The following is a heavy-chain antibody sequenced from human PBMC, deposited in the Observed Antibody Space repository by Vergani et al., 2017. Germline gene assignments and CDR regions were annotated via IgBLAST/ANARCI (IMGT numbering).Heavy chain of an antibody. J-gene: IGHJ5*02. D-gene: IGHD3-16*01. V-gene: IGHV4-38-2*02. CDR2: IYHSGST. CDR3: ARDSGGFVCGIYEAWFYP. CDR1: GYSISSGYY. Sequence: QVQLQESGPGLVKPSETLSLTCTVSGYSISSGYYWGCIRQPPGKELEWIGSIYHSGSTYYNPSLKSRVTISVDTSKNQFSLKLSSVTAADPAVYFWARDSGGFVCGIYEAWFYPWGQGTLVTVSS.